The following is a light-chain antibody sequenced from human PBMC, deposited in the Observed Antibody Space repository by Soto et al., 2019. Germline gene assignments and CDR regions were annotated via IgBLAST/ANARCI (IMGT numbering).Light chain of an antibody. J-gene: IGKJ4*01. Sequence: DIQMTQSPSSLSASVGDRVTITCRASQVISNYLAWYQQKPGKVPKVLIYGASTLQSGVPSRFSGSGSGTDFTITISSLQPEDVATYYCQTSHSASLTFGGGTKVEIK. V-gene: IGKV1-27*01. CDR1: QVISNY. CDR3: QTSHSASLT. CDR2: GAS.